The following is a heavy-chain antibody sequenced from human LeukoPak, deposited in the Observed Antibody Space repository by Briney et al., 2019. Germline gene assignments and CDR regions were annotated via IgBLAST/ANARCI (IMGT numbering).Heavy chain of an antibody. CDR2: INGDGTTT. J-gene: IGHJ4*02. V-gene: IGHV3-74*01. D-gene: IGHD1-26*01. CDR1: GFTLSTHW. Sequence: GGSLRLSCAASGFTLSTHWMDWVRQAPGKGLVWVSRINGDGTTTSYADSVKGRFTIYRVNAKSTLYLEMDSLRAEDTAIYYCARRWYTGTYYYFDLWGQGTLVTVSS. CDR3: ARRWYTGTYYYFDL.